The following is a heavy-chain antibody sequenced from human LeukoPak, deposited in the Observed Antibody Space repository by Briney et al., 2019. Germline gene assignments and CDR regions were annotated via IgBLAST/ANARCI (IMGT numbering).Heavy chain of an antibody. J-gene: IGHJ4*02. CDR1: GGSISSYY. D-gene: IGHD1-26*01. V-gene: IGHV4-4*07. Sequence: SETLFLTCTVSGGSISSYYWSWIRQPAGKGLEWIGRIYTSGSTNYNPSLKSRVTMSVDTSKNLFSLKLSSVTAADTAVYYCARGGSGSYFPYYFDYWGQGTLVTVAS. CDR3: ARGGSGSYFPYYFDY. CDR2: IYTSGST.